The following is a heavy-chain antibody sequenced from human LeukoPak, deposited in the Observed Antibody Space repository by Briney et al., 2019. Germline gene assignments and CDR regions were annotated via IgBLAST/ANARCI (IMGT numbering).Heavy chain of an antibody. CDR1: GYTFTSYG. J-gene: IGHJ4*02. V-gene: IGHV1-18*01. CDR2: IRADYGST. CDR3: ARLKWLRLIDY. Sequence: ASVKVSCKASGYTFTSYGISWVRQAPGQGLEWMGWIRADYGSTNYAQKFQGRVTMTTDTSTNTAYMELTSLRSDDTAVYYCARLKWLRLIDYWGQGTLVAVSS. D-gene: IGHD5-12*01.